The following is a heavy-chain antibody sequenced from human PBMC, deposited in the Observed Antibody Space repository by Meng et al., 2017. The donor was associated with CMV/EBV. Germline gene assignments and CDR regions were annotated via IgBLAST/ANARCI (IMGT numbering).Heavy chain of an antibody. CDR2: IKQDGSQT. V-gene: IGHV3-7*03. CDR1: GFTFSSYW. D-gene: IGHD1-26*01. J-gene: IGHJ4*02. Sequence: GESLKISCAASGFTFSSYWMSWVRQAPGKGLEWVANIKQDGSQTYYVDSVKGRFTLSRDNAENSVYLQMNSLRAEDTAVYYCAKGVVGALEGYWGQGTLVTVSS. CDR3: AKGVVGALEGY.